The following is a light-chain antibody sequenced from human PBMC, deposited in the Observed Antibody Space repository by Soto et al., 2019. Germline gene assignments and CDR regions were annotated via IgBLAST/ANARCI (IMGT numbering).Light chain of an antibody. V-gene: IGKV3-20*01. Sequence: ETGLTQSPGTLSLSPGERATLSCRASQSVTNIYLAWYQQKPGQAPRLLIYGALSRATGIPDRFSGSGSGTDFTLTISRLEPEDFAVYYCQQYGSSPWTFGHGTRWIS. J-gene: IGKJ1*01. CDR1: QSVTNIY. CDR3: QQYGSSPWT. CDR2: GAL.